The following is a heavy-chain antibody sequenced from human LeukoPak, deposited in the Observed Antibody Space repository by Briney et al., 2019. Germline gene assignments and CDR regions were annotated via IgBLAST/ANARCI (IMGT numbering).Heavy chain of an antibody. D-gene: IGHD2-2*01. V-gene: IGHV1-69*13. CDR2: VIPMFGTA. J-gene: IGHJ5*02. Sequence: ASVKVSCKASGGTFSRYAISWVRQAPGQGLEWMGGVIPMFGTANYAQKFRGKVTITADESTSTAYMELSSLRSEDTAVYYCAREAGSSTSPWGQGTLVTVSS. CDR1: GGTFSRYA. CDR3: AREAGSSTSP.